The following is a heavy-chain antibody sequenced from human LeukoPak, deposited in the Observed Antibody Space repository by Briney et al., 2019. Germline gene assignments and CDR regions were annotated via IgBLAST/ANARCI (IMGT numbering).Heavy chain of an antibody. CDR1: GFTFSSYE. J-gene: IGHJ4*02. CDR2: ISSSGSTI. V-gene: IGHV3-48*03. D-gene: IGHD4-17*01. Sequence: PGGSLRLSCAASGFTFSSYEMNWVRQAPGKGLEWVSYISSSGSTIYYADSVKGRFTISSDNAKNSLYLQMNSLRAEDTAVYYCARDEDYGDFFPLADYWGQGTLVTVSS. CDR3: ARDEDYGDFFPLADY.